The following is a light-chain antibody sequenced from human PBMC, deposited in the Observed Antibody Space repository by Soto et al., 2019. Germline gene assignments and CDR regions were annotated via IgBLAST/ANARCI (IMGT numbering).Light chain of an antibody. CDR1: QSVSNNF. V-gene: IGKV3-20*01. Sequence: EIVLAQTPGTVSVSPGERGTLSCRASQSVSNNFLAWHQQRPGQAPRLLIYGASSRAGGIPDRFRGSGSGTDFTLTIYSLEPEDLAVYYCQQYGSSPFTFGPGTNVDVK. CDR2: GAS. J-gene: IGKJ3*01. CDR3: QQYGSSPFT.